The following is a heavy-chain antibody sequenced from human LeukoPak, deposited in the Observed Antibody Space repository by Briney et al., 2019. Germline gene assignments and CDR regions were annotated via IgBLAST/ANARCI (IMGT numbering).Heavy chain of an antibody. D-gene: IGHD6-25*01. Sequence: SETLSLTCTVSGYSISSGYYWGCSRQPPGKRLEWTGRIYHSGSTYYNQSLKSRVTISVDTSKNPFYLQLSTVTAEDTAVYYCARDNCPTGNAAVSCNWFD. CDR3: ARDNCPTGNAAVSCNWFD. J-gene: IGHJ5*02. CDR1: GYSISSGYY. CDR2: IYHSGST. V-gene: IGHV4-38-2*02.